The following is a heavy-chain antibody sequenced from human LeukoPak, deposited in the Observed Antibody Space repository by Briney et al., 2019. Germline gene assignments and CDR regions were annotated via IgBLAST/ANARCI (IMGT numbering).Heavy chain of an antibody. Sequence: SVKVSCKASGGTFSSYTISWVRQAAGQGLEWMGRIIPILCIANYAQKFQGRVTITADKSTSTAYMELSGLRSEDTAVYYCARDPPLAPGAFDIWGQGTMVTVSS. D-gene: IGHD3-3*02. J-gene: IGHJ3*02. CDR2: IIPILCIA. CDR1: GGTFSSYT. CDR3: ARDPPLAPGAFDI. V-gene: IGHV1-69*04.